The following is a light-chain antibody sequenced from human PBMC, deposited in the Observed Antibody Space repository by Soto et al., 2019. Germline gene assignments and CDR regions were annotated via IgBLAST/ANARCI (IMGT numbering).Light chain of an antibody. J-gene: IGKJ1*01. CDR1: QSLSSY. CDR3: QQSYSTPRT. V-gene: IGKV1-39*01. CDR2: AAS. Sequence: DIQMTQSPSSLSASVGYRVTITCRASQSLSSYLNWYQQKPGKAPKLLIYAASSLQSGVPSRFSGSGSGTDFTLTISSLQPEDFATYYCQQSYSTPRTFGQGTKVDVK.